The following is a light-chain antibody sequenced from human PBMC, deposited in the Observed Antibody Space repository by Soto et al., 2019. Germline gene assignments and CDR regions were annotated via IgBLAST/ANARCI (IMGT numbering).Light chain of an antibody. CDR1: QSLVGSDGKTY. Sequence: DIVMTQTPLSLSVTPGQPASISCKSSQSLVGSDGKTYLSWYLQKPGHPPQLLIFEVSNQFSGVSDRFSGSGSGTDFTLKISRVEAEDVGVYYCMQSVQFPRTFGGGTKVEIK. CDR3: MQSVQFPRT. V-gene: IGKV2D-29*01. CDR2: EVS. J-gene: IGKJ4*01.